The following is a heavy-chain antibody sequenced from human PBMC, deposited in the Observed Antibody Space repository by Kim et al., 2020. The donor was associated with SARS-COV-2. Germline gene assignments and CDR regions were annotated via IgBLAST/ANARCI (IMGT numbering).Heavy chain of an antibody. V-gene: IGHV3-30*18. CDR2: ISYDEHNT. Sequence: GGSLRLSCVASGFTFSDYGMHWVRQAPGEGLEWVALISYDEHNTFYADSVKGRFTVSRDNSKNTLYLQMNSLRVDDTAVYYCAQDSQGCKFVSEDWFAP. J-gene: IGHJ5*02. CDR3: AQDSQGCKFVSEDWFAP. CDR1: GFTFSDYG. D-gene: IGHD3-10*01.